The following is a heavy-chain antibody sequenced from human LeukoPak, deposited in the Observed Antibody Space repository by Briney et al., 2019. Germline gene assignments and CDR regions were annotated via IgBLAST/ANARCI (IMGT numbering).Heavy chain of an antibody. D-gene: IGHD1-26*01. CDR1: GGSISSYY. J-gene: IGHJ3*02. V-gene: IGHV4-59*08. Sequence: KPSETLSLTCTVSGGSISSYYWSWIRQPPGKGLEWIGYIYYSGSTNYNPSLKSRVTISVDTSKNQFSLKLSSVTAADTAVYYCARVRIVGATDAFDIWGQGTMVTVSS. CDR2: IYYSGST. CDR3: ARVRIVGATDAFDI.